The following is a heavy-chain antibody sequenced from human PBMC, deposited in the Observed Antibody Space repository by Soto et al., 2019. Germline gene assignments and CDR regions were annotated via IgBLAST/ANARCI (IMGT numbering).Heavy chain of an antibody. CDR2: VWGTGSYI. V-gene: IGHV3-21*01. CDR1: GFAFSCYA. CDR3: ARALSVWFGELATFDS. J-gene: IGHJ4*02. D-gene: IGHD3-10*01. Sequence: WGSLRLSCAASGFAFSCYAMHWVRQAPGKGLEWVSAVWGTGSYIYYADSVRGRFTISRDNAKNSVYLQMNSLRAEDTAMYYCARALSVWFGELATFDSWGQGTLVTVSS.